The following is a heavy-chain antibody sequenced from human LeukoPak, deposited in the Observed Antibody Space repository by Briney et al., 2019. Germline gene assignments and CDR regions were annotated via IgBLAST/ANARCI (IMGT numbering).Heavy chain of an antibody. Sequence: SGGSLRLSWVASGFRFDDYNMHWVRQGPGKGLEWVSGITRDGDTTDYADSVKGRFTISRDNAMNSLYLQMNSLTTEDMALYFCTKGNWGYPFDIWGQGTMVTVSA. CDR1: GFRFDDYN. J-gene: IGHJ3*02. V-gene: IGHV3-9*03. CDR3: TKGNWGYPFDI. CDR2: ITRDGDTT. D-gene: IGHD7-27*01.